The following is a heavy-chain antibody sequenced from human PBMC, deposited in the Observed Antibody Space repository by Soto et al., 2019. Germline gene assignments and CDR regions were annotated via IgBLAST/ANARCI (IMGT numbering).Heavy chain of an antibody. CDR3: ARGGIVTTGQAY. V-gene: IGHV3-74*01. Sequence: EVQLVESGGALVQPGGSQRLSCAASGFTFSNYGMHWVRQAPGKGLVWVSHINSDGSSTTYADSVKGRFTISIHNAKNMLYVQMNSLRAQDTALCYCARGGIVTTGQAYWGQGTLVTVSS. CDR2: INSDGSST. J-gene: IGHJ4*02. D-gene: IGHD6-13*01. CDR1: GFTFSNYG.